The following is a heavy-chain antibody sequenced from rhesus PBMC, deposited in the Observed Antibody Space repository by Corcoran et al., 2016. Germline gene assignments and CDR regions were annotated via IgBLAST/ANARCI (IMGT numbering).Heavy chain of an antibody. V-gene: IGHV4-122*02. Sequence: QVQLQESGPGLVKPSETLSLTCAVSGGSISSGYYYWSWIRQPPVKGLEWIGYITYSGSTSYNPSLKSRVTISRDTSKNQFSLKLSSVTAADTAVYYCARDRPGLDSWGQGVVVTVSS. CDR1: GGSISSGYYY. CDR3: ARDRPGLDS. J-gene: IGHJ6*01. CDR2: ITYSGST.